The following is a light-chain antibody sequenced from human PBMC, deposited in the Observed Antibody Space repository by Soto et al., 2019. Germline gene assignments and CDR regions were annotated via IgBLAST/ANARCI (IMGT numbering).Light chain of an antibody. CDR1: RSDIGSYNY. Sequence: QSALTQPASVSGSPVQSITIPCSGTRSDIGSYNYVAWYQQFPGKTPKILIYGVSNRPSGVSSRFSGSKSGNTASLTISGLQSEDEAAYYCLSYTGSSTSYVFGSGTKLTVL. CDR3: LSYTGSSTSYV. V-gene: IGLV2-14*01. J-gene: IGLJ1*01. CDR2: GVS.